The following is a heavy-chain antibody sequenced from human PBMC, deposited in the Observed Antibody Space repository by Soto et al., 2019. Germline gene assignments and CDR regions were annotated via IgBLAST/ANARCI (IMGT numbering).Heavy chain of an antibody. CDR2: IYTSGST. CDR3: ARDLRYYDSSGYLSWFDP. V-gene: IGHV4-4*07. CDR1: GFTISSYY. Sequence: SETLSLTCTVSGFTISSYYWSWIRQPAGKGLEWIGRIYTSGSTNYNPSLKSRVTMSVDTSKNQFSLKLSSVTAADTAVYYCARDLRYYDSSGYLSWFDPWGQGTLVTVSS. D-gene: IGHD3-22*01. J-gene: IGHJ5*02.